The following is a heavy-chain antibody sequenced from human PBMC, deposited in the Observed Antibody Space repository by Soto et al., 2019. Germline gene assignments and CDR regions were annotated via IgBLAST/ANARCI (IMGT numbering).Heavy chain of an antibody. CDR3: ARLDGYNSFDF. CDR1: CYSISSGAYY. Sequence: QIHLQESGSGLVKPSQTLSLTCAVSCYSISSGAYYWSWIRQPQGKGLEWIGYIFHNGGTYYNPSLERRITISLDRSKNQFSLKVSAVTAADTDLYYCARLDGYNSFDFWGQGTLVTVSS. CDR2: IFHNGGT. J-gene: IGHJ4*02. V-gene: IGHV4-30-2*01. D-gene: IGHD5-12*01.